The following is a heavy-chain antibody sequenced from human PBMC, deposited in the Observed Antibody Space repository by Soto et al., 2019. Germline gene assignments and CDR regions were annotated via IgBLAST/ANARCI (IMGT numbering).Heavy chain of an antibody. V-gene: IGHV3-33*01. CDR2: ILYDGSNK. CDR1: GFTFSSYG. Sequence: QVQLVESGGGVVQPGRSLRLSCAASGFTFSSYGIHWVRQAPGTGLEWVAVILYDGSNKYYADSVKGRITISRDNSKNTLYLQINSLRSEDTAVYYCASALSVVVTAIYYWGQGTLVPVSS. D-gene: IGHD2-21*02. CDR3: ASALSVVVTAIYY. J-gene: IGHJ4*02.